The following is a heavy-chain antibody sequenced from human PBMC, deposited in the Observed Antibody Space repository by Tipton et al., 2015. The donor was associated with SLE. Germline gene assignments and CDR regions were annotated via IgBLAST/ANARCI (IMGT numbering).Heavy chain of an antibody. D-gene: IGHD4-17*01. CDR1: GGSITSYH. J-gene: IGHJ4*02. CDR2: IYHSGST. V-gene: IGHV4-59*01. CDR3: ARESDYGDDEGTFDY. Sequence: TLSLTCSVSGGSITSYHWTWIRQAPGKGLEWIGSIYHSGSTSYNPSLKSRVAISVDTSKNQFSLKLSSVTAADTAVYYCARESDYGDDEGTFDYWGQGTLVTVSS.